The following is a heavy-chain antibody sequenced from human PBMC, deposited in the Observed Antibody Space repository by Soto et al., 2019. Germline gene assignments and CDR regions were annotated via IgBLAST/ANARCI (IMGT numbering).Heavy chain of an antibody. V-gene: IGHV3-13*04. D-gene: IGHD5-12*01. Sequence: EVQLVESGGGLVQPGGSLRLSCAASGFTFSTNDMHWVRQAPGKGLEWVSGIGTAADTYYPDSVKGRFTISRENAKNSLYLQMKSLRAGDTAVYYCARGWLRRGYLDYWGQGTLVTVSS. CDR1: GFTFSTND. CDR2: IGTAADT. J-gene: IGHJ4*02. CDR3: ARGWLRRGYLDY.